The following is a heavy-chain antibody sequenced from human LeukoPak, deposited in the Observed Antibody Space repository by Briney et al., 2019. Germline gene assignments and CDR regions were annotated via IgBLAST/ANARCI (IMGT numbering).Heavy chain of an antibody. V-gene: IGHV3-74*01. J-gene: IGHJ4*02. CDR1: GFTFSDYW. CDR2: INNDGTDT. Sequence: GVSLRLSCAASGFTFSDYWLQWVRQVPGKGLVWVSHINNDGTDTKYADSVKGRFTISRDNARNTLYLQMNTLRAEDTAVYYCTRDFYGIDSWGQGTLVTISS. CDR3: TRDFYGIDS. D-gene: IGHD2/OR15-2a*01.